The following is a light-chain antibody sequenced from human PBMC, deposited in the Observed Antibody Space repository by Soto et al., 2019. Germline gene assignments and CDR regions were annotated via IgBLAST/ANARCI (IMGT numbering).Light chain of an antibody. Sequence: EIVLTQSPDTLSLSPGERATLSCRASQSIGPYLAWYQQQPGQSPRLLVYDAVNRAAGAPDRFSGTGSGTDFTLTITNQEPEDSAVYFCQQRSDWPPLTFGGGTKVEIK. CDR2: DAV. CDR1: QSIGPY. J-gene: IGKJ4*01. V-gene: IGKV3-11*01. CDR3: QQRSDWPPLT.